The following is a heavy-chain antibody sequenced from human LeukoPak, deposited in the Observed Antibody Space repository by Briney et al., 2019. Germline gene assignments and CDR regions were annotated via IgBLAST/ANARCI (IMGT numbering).Heavy chain of an antibody. Sequence: ASVKISCKASGYTFRGNYIHWLRQAPGQGLVRMGWIDANNGDTKSAQKFQGRVTMSRDTSISTAYMDLSSLSPDDAAVYYCARDPSSVTLYFFDYWGQGTLVTVSS. J-gene: IGHJ4*02. CDR2: IDANNGDT. CDR1: GYTFRGNY. CDR3: ARDPSSVTLYFFDY. D-gene: IGHD4-11*01. V-gene: IGHV1-2*02.